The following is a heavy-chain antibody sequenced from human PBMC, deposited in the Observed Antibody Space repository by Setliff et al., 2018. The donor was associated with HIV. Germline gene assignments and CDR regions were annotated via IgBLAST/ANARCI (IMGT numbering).Heavy chain of an antibody. CDR2: ISGYGNR. Sequence: ASVKVSCQASGYTFNNYGVMWVRQATGQGLEWMGWISGYGNRKYAQKFEGRLTVTTDTSTSTAYMELRTLRSDDTAVYLCASGRGIDCSGALDAYDIWGQGTMVTVSS. CDR3: ASGRGIDCSGALDAYDI. V-gene: IGHV1-18*01. J-gene: IGHJ3*02. CDR1: GYTFNNYG. D-gene: IGHD3-10*02.